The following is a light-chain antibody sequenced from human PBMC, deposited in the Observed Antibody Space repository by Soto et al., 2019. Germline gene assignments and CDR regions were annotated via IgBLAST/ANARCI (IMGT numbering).Light chain of an antibody. Sequence: IVMTQSPATLSVSPGERATLSCRASQGIGSTLAWYQQKPGQAPRLLIYDASNRATGIPARFSGSGSGTDFTLTISSLEPEDFAVYYCQHRSEWPVSFGQGTRLEIK. CDR2: DAS. CDR1: QGIGST. J-gene: IGKJ5*01. V-gene: IGKV3-11*01. CDR3: QHRSEWPVS.